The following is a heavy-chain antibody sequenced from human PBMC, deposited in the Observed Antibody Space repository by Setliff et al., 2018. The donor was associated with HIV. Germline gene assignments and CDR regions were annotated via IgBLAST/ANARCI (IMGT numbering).Heavy chain of an antibody. Sequence: PSETLSLTCTVSGGSISDYYWSWIRQPPGKGLEWIGYIYHSGSAIYNPSLNSRVIISADRSKNQFSLKVNSVTAADTAVYYCVRVPDYWGPGTLVTVSS. V-gene: IGHV4-59*12. CDR1: GGSISDYY. CDR2: IYHSGSA. CDR3: VRVPDY. J-gene: IGHJ4*02.